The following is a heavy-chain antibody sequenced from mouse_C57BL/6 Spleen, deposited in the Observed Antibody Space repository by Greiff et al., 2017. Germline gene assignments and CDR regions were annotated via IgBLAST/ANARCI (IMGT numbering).Heavy chain of an antibody. Sequence: EVKLVESGAELVKPGASVKLSCTASGFNIKDYYMHWVKQRTEQGLEWIGRIDPEDGETKYAPKFQGKATITADTSSNTAYLQLSSLTSEDTAVYYCARNRIVATEDFDYWGQGTTLTGSS. V-gene: IGHV14-2*01. CDR3: ARNRIVATEDFDY. CDR1: GFNIKDYY. D-gene: IGHD1-1*01. CDR2: IDPEDGET. J-gene: IGHJ2*01.